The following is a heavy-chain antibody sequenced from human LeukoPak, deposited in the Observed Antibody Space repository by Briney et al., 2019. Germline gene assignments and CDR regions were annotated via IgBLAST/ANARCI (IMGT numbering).Heavy chain of an antibody. CDR2: INANSGGV. CDR3: ARVVVVPAVYFDH. CDR1: GYTFSGYY. V-gene: IGHV1-2*02. Sequence: ASVKVSCKASGYTFSGYYMHWVRQAPGQGLEWMGWINANSGGVHYAQKFQGRVTMTRDTSTSTAYMELSRLKSDDTAVYSCARVVVVPAVYFDHWGQGALVTVSS. D-gene: IGHD2-2*01. J-gene: IGHJ4*02.